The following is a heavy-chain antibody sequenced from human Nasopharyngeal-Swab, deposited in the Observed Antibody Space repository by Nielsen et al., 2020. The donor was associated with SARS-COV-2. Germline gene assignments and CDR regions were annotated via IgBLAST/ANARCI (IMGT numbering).Heavy chain of an antibody. CDR1: GYRFTSYW. CDR3: ARHVDRRYYYDSSGAFDI. Sequence: GESLKISCKGSGYRFTSYWIGWVRQTPGKGLAWLGIIYPGDSDTRYSPSFQGQVTISADKPISTAYLQWSSLKALDTAMYYCARHVDRRYYYDSSGAFDIWGQGTMVTVSS. V-gene: IGHV5-51*01. D-gene: IGHD3-22*01. J-gene: IGHJ3*02. CDR2: IYPGDSDT.